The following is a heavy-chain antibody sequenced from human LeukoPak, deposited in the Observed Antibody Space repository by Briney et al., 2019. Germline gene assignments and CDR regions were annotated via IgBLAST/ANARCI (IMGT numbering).Heavy chain of an antibody. Sequence: PGRSLRLSCAASGFTFSSYGMHWVRQAPGKGLEWVAVISYDGSNKYYADSVKGRFTISRDNSKNTLYLQMNSLRAEDTAVYYCAKVSLSYDFWSGYYFDYWGQGTLVTVSS. J-gene: IGHJ4*02. CDR3: AKVSLSYDFWSGYYFDY. CDR1: GFTFSSYG. CDR2: ISYDGSNK. D-gene: IGHD3-3*01. V-gene: IGHV3-30*18.